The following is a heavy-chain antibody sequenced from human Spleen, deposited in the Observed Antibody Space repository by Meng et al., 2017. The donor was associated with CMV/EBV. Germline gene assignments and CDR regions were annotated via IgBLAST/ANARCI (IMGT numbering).Heavy chain of an antibody. CDR1: GGTFITSA. CDR2: INPSGGST. Sequence: ASVKVSCKASGGTFITSALSWVRQAPGQGLEWMGIINPSGGSTSYAQKFQGRVTMTRDTSTSTVYMELSSLRSEDTAVYYCARGRPGEVVDYWGQGTLVTVSS. V-gene: IGHV1-46*01. D-gene: IGHD3-16*01. CDR3: ARGRPGEVVDY. J-gene: IGHJ4*02.